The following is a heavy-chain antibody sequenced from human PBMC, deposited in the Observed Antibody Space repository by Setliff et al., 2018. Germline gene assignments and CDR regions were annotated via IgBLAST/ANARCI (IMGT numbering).Heavy chain of an antibody. CDR3: ARDEGSSYYYGMDV. CDR1: GGSIGSGSFY. J-gene: IGHJ6*02. V-gene: IGHV4-61*09. CDR2: ISTSGST. D-gene: IGHD6-13*01. Sequence: PSETLSLTCTVSGGSIGSGSFYWSWLRRPAGKGLEWIGHISTSGSTNYNPSLKSRVTISLDMSKNQFSLKLSSVTAADTAVYYCARDEGSSYYYGMDVWGQGTTVTVSS.